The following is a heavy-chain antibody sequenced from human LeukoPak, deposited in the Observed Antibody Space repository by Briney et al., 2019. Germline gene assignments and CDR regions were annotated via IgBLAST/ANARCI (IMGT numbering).Heavy chain of an antibody. CDR1: GFTFSSYA. D-gene: IGHD3-10*01. CDR3: AIGPDYGSGGS. V-gene: IGHV3-23*01. Sequence: PGGSLRLSCAASGFTFSSYAMSWVRQAPGKGLEWVSAISGSGGSTYYADSVKGRFTISRDNSRNTLYVQMNSLRVEDTAVYYCAIGPDYGSGGSWGQGTLVTVSS. J-gene: IGHJ4*02. CDR2: ISGSGGST.